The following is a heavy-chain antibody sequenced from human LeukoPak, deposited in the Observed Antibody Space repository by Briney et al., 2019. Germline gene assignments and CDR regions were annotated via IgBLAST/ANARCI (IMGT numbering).Heavy chain of an antibody. CDR3: ARRDVLRYFEDAFDI. V-gene: IGHV4-34*01. CDR2: INHSGST. D-gene: IGHD3-9*01. CDR1: GGSFSGYY. Sequence: SETLSLTCAVYGGSFSGYYWSWIRQPPGKGLEWIGEINHSGSTNYNPSLKSRVTISVDTPKNQFSLKLSSVTAADTAVYYCARRDVLRYFEDAFDIWGQGTMVTVSS. J-gene: IGHJ3*02.